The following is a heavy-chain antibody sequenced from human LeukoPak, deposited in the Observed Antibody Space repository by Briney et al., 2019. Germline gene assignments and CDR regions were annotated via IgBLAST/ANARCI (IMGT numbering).Heavy chain of an antibody. CDR2: ISYDGSNK. CDR1: GFTFSSYS. J-gene: IGHJ4*02. Sequence: PGGSLRLSCAASGFTFSSYSMHWVRQAPGEGLEWVAVISYDGSNKYYADSVKGRFTIPRDNSKNTLYLQMSSLRAEDPAVYYCAREYGGYLGYFDYWGQGTPVIVSS. D-gene: IGHD4-23*01. V-gene: IGHV3-30-3*01. CDR3: AREYGGYLGYFDY.